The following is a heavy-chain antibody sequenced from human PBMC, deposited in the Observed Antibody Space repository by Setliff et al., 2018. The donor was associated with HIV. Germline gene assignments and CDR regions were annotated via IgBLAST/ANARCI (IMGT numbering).Heavy chain of an antibody. CDR2: IYTSGST. CDR3: ARTDWARTSYYYYYGMDV. CDR1: GGSISSGSYY. V-gene: IGHV4-61*09. D-gene: IGHD3-9*01. J-gene: IGHJ6*02. Sequence: SETLSLTCTVSGGSISSGSYYWSWIRQPAGKGLEWIGHIYTSGSTNYNPSLKSRVTISVDTSKNQFSLKLSSVTAADTAVYYCARTDWARTSYYYYYGMDVWGQGATVTVSS.